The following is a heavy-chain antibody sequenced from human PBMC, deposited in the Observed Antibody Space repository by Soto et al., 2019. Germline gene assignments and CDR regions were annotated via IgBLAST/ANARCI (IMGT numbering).Heavy chain of an antibody. J-gene: IGHJ5*02. Sequence: SETLSLTCTVSGGSISSYYWSWIRQPRGKGLEWIGYIYYSGSTNYNPSLKSRVTISVDTSKNQFSLKLSSVTAADTAVYYCARVSWNYDFWSGLSPWGQGTLVTVSS. CDR2: IYYSGST. D-gene: IGHD3-3*01. CDR3: ARVSWNYDFWSGLSP. CDR1: GGSISSYY. V-gene: IGHV4-59*01.